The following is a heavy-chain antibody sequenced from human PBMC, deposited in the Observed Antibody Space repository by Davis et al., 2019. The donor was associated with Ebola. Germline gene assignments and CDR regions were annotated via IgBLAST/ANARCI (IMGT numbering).Heavy chain of an antibody. Sequence: PGGSLRLSCAASGFSFSDYFMSWIRQAPGKGLEWVSYISTSGSDTSYADSVKGRFTISRDNAKNSLYLQMNSLRAEDTAVYYCARDNDTTEDGYYGMDVWGKGTTVTVSS. V-gene: IGHV3-11*01. J-gene: IGHJ6*04. CDR1: GFSFSDYF. CDR2: ISTSGSDT. CDR3: ARDNDTTEDGYYGMDV. D-gene: IGHD3-22*01.